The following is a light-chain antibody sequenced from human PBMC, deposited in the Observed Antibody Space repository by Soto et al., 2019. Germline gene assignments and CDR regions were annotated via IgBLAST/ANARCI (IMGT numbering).Light chain of an antibody. Sequence: QSVLTQPASVSGSPGQSITISCTGTSSDVGSYNLVSWYQQHPGKAPKLMIYEVSKRPSGVSNRFSGSKSGNTASLTISGLPAEDEADYYCCSYAGSSTYVFGTGTKLTVL. J-gene: IGLJ1*01. CDR3: CSYAGSSTYV. V-gene: IGLV2-23*02. CDR1: SSDVGSYNL. CDR2: EVS.